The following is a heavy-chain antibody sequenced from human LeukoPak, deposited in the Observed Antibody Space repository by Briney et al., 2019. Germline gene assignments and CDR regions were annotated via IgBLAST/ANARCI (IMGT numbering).Heavy chain of an antibody. CDR1: GFTFSAYA. J-gene: IGHJ5*02. CDR2: ISGSGTST. V-gene: IGHV3-23*01. Sequence: GGSLRLSCAASGFTFSAYAMTWVRQAPGKGLEWVSAISGSGTSTYSADSVKGRFTISRDNSKKTLFLQMNSLRAEDTAVYYCAKDPNYYDSIGPSGPWGQGTLVTVSS. D-gene: IGHD3-22*01. CDR3: AKDPNYYDSIGPSGP.